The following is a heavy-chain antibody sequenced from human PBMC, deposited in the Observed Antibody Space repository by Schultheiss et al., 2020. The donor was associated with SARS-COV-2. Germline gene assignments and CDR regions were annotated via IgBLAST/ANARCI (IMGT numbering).Heavy chain of an antibody. CDR1: GYTFNIYG. Sequence: ASVKVSCRASGYTFNIYGVTWVRQAPGQGLEWVGWISGHNGDTSYGLEFQGRVTITADESTSTAYMELSSLRSEDTAVYYCARDMTTVTIDAFDIWGQGTMVTVSS. D-gene: IGHD4-17*01. CDR3: ARDMTTVTIDAFDI. CDR2: ISGHNGDT. J-gene: IGHJ3*02. V-gene: IGHV1-18*01.